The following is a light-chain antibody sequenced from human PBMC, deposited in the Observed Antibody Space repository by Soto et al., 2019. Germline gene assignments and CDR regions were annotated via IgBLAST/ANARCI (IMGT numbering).Light chain of an antibody. CDR3: QQYGRSPST. CDR1: QSVDSNY. CDR2: GAS. Sequence: EIVLTQSPGTLSLSPGERATLSCRASQSVDSNYLAWYQQKPGQAPRLLIYGASSRATGVPDTFSGSGSGTDFTLTISRLEPEDFALYYCQQYGRSPSTFGQGTKVDIK. V-gene: IGKV3-20*01. J-gene: IGKJ1*01.